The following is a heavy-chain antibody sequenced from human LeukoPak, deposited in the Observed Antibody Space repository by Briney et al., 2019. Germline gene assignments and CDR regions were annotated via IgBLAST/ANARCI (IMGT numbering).Heavy chain of an antibody. CDR1: GYTFTSYD. CDR2: VNPNSGNT. D-gene: IGHD3-10*01. J-gene: IGHJ4*02. V-gene: IGHV1-8*01. CDR3: ARMVRGEKYFDY. Sequence: ASVKVSCKASGYTFTSYDINWVRQATGQGLEWMGWVNPNSGNTGYAQKFQGRVTMTRSTSIGTAYLELSSLRSEDSAVYYCARMVRGEKYFDYWGQGTLVTVSS.